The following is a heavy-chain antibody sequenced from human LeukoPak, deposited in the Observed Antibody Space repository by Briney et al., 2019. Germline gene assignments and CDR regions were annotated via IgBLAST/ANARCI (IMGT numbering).Heavy chain of an antibody. D-gene: IGHD2-2*01. J-gene: IGHJ6*02. CDR3: ASGYCSSTSCYYYYGMDV. V-gene: IGHV1-69*04. Sequence: ASVKVSCKASGGTFSSYAISWVRQAPGQGLEWMGRIIPIPGIANYAQKFQGRVTITADKSTSTAYMELSSLRSEDTAVYYCASGYCSSTSCYYYYGMDVWGQGTTVTVSS. CDR1: GGTFSSYA. CDR2: IIPIPGIA.